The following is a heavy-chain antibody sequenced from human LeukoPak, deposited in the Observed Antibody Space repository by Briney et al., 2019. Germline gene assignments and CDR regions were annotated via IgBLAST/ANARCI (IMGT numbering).Heavy chain of an antibody. Sequence: SSVKVSCKASGGTFSSYAISWVRQAPGQGLEWMGGIIPIFGTANYAQKFQGRATITADESTSTAYMELSSLRSEDTAVYYCARASSTYSGSYPYAYWGQGTLVTVSS. D-gene: IGHD1-26*01. CDR2: IIPIFGTA. CDR3: ARASSTYSGSYPYAY. J-gene: IGHJ4*02. V-gene: IGHV1-69*01. CDR1: GGTFSSYA.